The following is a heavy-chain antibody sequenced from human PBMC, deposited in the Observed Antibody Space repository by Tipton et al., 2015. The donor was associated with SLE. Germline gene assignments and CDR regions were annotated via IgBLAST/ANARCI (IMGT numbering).Heavy chain of an antibody. Sequence: SLRLSCSASGFAFDDYAMPWVRQVPGKGREWVSGITWNSGDIGYADSVKGRFTISRDNAKNSLYLQMNSLRADDTAVYYCATNFYDSSGNYYLDSFDIWGQGTMVTVSS. J-gene: IGHJ3*02. CDR2: ITWNSGDI. D-gene: IGHD3-22*01. V-gene: IGHV3-9*01. CDR1: GFAFDDYA. CDR3: ATNFYDSSGNYYLDSFDI.